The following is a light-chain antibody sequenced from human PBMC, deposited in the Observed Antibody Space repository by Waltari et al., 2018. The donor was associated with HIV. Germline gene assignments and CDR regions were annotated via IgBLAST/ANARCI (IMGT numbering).Light chain of an antibody. Sequence: QSVLTQPPSASGAPGQRVSISCSGGNSNIGRYAVSWYQQLPGTAPKILIYSNTQRPSGAPDRFAGSKSGTSSSLAIGGLQSEDEADYYCAAWDDSLSGSVVFGGGTKLTVL. J-gene: IGLJ2*01. CDR3: AAWDDSLSGSVV. V-gene: IGLV1-44*01. CDR2: SNT. CDR1: NSNIGRYA.